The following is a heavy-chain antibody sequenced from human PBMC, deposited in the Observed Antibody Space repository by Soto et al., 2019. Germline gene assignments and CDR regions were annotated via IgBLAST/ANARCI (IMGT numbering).Heavy chain of an antibody. D-gene: IGHD1-26*01. V-gene: IGHV4-31*03. J-gene: IGHJ3*02. CDR2: IYYSGSN. Sequence: QVQLQESGPGLVKPSQTLSLTCTVSGGSISSGGYYWSWIRQHPGKGLEWIGYIYYSGSNYYNPSLKSRVTISVDTSKNQFSLKLSSVTAADTAVYYCAREGWAWRKHEAAFDIWGQGTMVTVSS. CDR3: AREGWAWRKHEAAFDI. CDR1: GGSISSGGYY.